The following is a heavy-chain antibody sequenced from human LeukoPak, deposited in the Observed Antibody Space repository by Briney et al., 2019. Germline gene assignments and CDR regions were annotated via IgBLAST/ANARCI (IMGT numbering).Heavy chain of an antibody. Sequence: GESLKISCQGSGXSFTSYWSGWVRQMPGKGLECMGIIYPGDSDTRYSPSFQGQVTISADKSITTAYLQWSSLKASDTAMYYCVRLNRGSAYYYYGMDVWGQGTTVTVSS. D-gene: IGHD7-27*01. CDR3: VRLNRGSAYYYYGMDV. CDR1: GXSFTSYW. J-gene: IGHJ6*02. CDR2: IYPGDSDT. V-gene: IGHV5-51*01.